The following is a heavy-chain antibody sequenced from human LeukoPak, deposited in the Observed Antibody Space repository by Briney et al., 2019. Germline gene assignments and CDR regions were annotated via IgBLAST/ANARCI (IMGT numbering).Heavy chain of an antibody. J-gene: IGHJ4*02. CDR3: ARAYCSGGSCYYFDY. D-gene: IGHD2-15*01. CDR2: LYSGGGT. Sequence: GSLRLSCAASGFTVSSNYMSWVRQAPGKGLEWVSVLYSGGGTYYADSAKGRFTISRDNSKNTLYLQMNSLRAEDTAMYYCARAYCSGGSCYYFDYWGQGTLVTVSS. CDR1: GFTVSSNY. V-gene: IGHV3-66*02.